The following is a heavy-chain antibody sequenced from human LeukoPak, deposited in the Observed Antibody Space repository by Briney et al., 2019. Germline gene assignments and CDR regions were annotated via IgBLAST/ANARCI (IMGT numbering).Heavy chain of an antibody. V-gene: IGHV3-30*02. CDR3: AKAPVRGVISHLDY. CDR1: GFTLSSYG. Sequence: GGSLRLSCAASGFTLSSYGMHWVRQAPGKGLEWVAFIRYDGSNKYYVDSVKGRFTISRDNSENTLWLQMTSLRAEDTAVYYCAKAPVRGVISHLDYWGQGTLVTVSS. J-gene: IGHJ4*02. D-gene: IGHD3-10*01. CDR2: IRYDGSNK.